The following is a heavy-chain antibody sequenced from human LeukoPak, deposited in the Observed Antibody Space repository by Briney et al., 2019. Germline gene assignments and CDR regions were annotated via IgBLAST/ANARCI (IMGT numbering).Heavy chain of an antibody. Sequence: GGSLRLSCAASGFTFSSYAMSWVRQAPGKGLEWVSAISGSGGSTYYADSVKGRFTISRDNSKNTLYLQMNSLRAEDTAVYYCAKARSTSTPRDGYNLFDYWGQGTLVTVSS. CDR2: ISGSGGST. CDR3: AKARSTSTPRDGYNLFDY. D-gene: IGHD5-24*01. V-gene: IGHV3-23*01. CDR1: GFTFSSYA. J-gene: IGHJ4*02.